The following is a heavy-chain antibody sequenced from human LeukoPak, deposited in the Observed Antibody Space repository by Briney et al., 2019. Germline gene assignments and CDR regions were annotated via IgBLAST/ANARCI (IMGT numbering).Heavy chain of an antibody. CDR1: GVSISSSNSY. V-gene: IGHV4-39*01. D-gene: IGHD6-19*01. CDR3: ARLPLTPKYSSGWYAPNLFDY. Sequence: PSETLSLTCTVSGVSISSSNSYWGWIRQPPGKGLEWIGSIYYSGSTYYNPSLKSRVTISVDTSKNQFSLKLSSVTAADTAVYYCARLPLTPKYSSGWYAPNLFDYWGQGTLVTVSS. CDR2: IYYSGST. J-gene: IGHJ4*02.